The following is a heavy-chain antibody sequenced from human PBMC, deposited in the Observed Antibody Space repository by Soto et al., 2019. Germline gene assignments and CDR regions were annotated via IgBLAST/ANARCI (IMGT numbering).Heavy chain of an antibody. D-gene: IGHD5-12*01. CDR1: GFSFSGYA. CDR2: ISGSGATP. J-gene: IGHJ6*02. V-gene: IGHV3-23*01. CDR3: AKGARGYSPSGMDV. Sequence: EVQLLESGGGLVQPGGSLRLSCAASGFSFSGYAISWVRLAPGKGLEWVSGISGSGATPFYADSVKGRFTISRDNSQNNLYLQMHSLRAENTAVYYCAKGARGYSPSGMDVWGQGTTVTVSS.